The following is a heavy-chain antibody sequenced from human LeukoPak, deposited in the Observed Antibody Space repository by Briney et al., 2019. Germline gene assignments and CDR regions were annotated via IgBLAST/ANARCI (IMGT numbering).Heavy chain of an antibody. J-gene: IGHJ6*04. Sequence: ASVKVSCKASGYTFTSYYMHWVRQAPGQGLVWMGIINPSGGSTSYAQKFQGRVTMTRDTSTSTVYMELSSLRSEDTAVYYCARDVVVVVAATPDYYYYGMDVWGKGTTVTVSS. CDR3: ARDVVVVVAATPDYYYYGMDV. CDR1: GYTFTSYY. V-gene: IGHV1-46*01. CDR2: INPSGGST. D-gene: IGHD2-15*01.